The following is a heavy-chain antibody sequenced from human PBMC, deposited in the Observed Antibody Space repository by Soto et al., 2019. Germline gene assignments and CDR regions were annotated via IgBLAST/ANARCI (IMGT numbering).Heavy chain of an antibody. J-gene: IGHJ5*02. D-gene: IGHD6-13*01. CDR3: AAYNGASVGTHGFEP. Sequence: QVQLVQSGAEVLKPGSSVTVSCKVSGDTFRSYVIAWVRQAPGQGLEWMGGIIPVLGTTDYAQRLQGRVTMTADESTNTAYMQLSSLRSKDTAVYYCAAYNGASVGTHGFEPWGQGTLVIVSS. CDR2: IIPVLGTT. CDR1: GDTFRSYV. V-gene: IGHV1-69*01.